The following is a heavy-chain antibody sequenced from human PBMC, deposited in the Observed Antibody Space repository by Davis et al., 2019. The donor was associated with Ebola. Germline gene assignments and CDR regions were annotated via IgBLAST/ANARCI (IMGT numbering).Heavy chain of an antibody. Sequence: PSETLSLTCTVSGGSISSYYWSWIRQPPGKGLEWIGYIYYSGSTNYNPSLKSRVTISVDTSKNQFSLKLSSVAAADTAVYYCAGQQPYGMDVWGQGTTVTVSS. V-gene: IGHV4-59*01. CDR2: IYYSGST. D-gene: IGHD6-13*01. CDR3: AGQQPYGMDV. J-gene: IGHJ6*02. CDR1: GGSISSYY.